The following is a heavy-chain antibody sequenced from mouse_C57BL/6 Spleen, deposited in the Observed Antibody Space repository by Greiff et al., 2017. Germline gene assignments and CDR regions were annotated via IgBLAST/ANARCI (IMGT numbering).Heavy chain of an antibody. D-gene: IGHD2-3*01. V-gene: IGHV5-17*01. CDR1: GFTFSDYG. CDR3: ERFDGYYED. CDR2: ISSDSSTI. Sequence: EVQLVESGGGLVKPGASLKLSCAASGFTFSDYGMHWVRQAPEKGLEWVAYISSDSSTIYYAGTVKGRFTISRDNAKNTLFLQMTSVRSEDTAIYYCERFDGYYEDWGQGTTLTVAS. J-gene: IGHJ2*01.